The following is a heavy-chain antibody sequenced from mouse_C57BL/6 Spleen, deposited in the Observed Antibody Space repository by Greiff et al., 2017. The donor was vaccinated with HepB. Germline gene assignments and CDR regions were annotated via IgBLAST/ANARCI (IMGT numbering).Heavy chain of an antibody. CDR2: SRNKANDYTT. V-gene: IGHV7-1*01. CDR1: GFTFSDFY. J-gene: IGHJ3*01. Sequence: EVKLVESGGGLVQSGRSLRLSCATSGFTFSDFYMEWVRQAPGKGLEWIAASRNKANDYTTEYSASVKGRFIVSRDTSQSILYLQMNALRAEDTAIYYCARDAEDSSGYGFAYWGQGTLDTVSA. CDR3: ARDAEDSSGYGFAY. D-gene: IGHD3-2*02.